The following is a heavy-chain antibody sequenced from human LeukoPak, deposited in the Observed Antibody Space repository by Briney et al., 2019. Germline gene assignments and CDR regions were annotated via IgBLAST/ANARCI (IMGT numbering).Heavy chain of an antibody. CDR2: IKQDGSEK. CDR3: AREGDYDSRNPDY. CDR1: GFTFSSYW. V-gene: IGHV3-7*01. D-gene: IGHD3-22*01. J-gene: IGHJ4*02. Sequence: PGGSLRLSCAASGFTFSSYWMSWVRQAPGKALEWVANIKQDGSEKYYVDSVKGRFTISRDNAKNSLYLQMNSLRAEDTAVYYCAREGDYDSRNPDYWGQGTLVTVSS.